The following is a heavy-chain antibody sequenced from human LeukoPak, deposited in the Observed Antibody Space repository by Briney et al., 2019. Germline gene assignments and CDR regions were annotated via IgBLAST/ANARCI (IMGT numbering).Heavy chain of an antibody. V-gene: IGHV4-59*01. J-gene: IGHJ3*01. CDR2: IYYSGST. CDR3: SRDRTIITHGAFDL. CDR1: GGSISSYY. D-gene: IGHD1-20*01. Sequence: SETLSLTCTVSGGSISSYYWSWIRQPPGKGLEYIGYIYYSGSTNYNPSLRSRVTISGDTSNNQVSLKLRSVTAADTAMYFCSRDRTIITHGAFDLWGQGTVVTVSS.